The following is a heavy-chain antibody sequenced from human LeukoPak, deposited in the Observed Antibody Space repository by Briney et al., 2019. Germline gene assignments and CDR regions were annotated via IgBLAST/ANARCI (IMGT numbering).Heavy chain of an antibody. CDR2: IYYSGST. Sequence: KASETLSLTCTVSGGSISSYYWSWIRQPPGKGLEWIGYIYYSGSTNYNPSLKSRVTISVDTSKNQFSLKLSSVTAADTAVYYCARVSLFGSRYYFDYWGQGTLVTVSS. CDR1: GGSISSYY. CDR3: ARVSLFGSRYYFDY. V-gene: IGHV4-59*01. J-gene: IGHJ4*02. D-gene: IGHD3-16*01.